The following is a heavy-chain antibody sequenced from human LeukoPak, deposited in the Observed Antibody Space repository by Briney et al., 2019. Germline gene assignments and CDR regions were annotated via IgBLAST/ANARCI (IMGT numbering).Heavy chain of an antibody. CDR3: ARAAGLYYYDSSGLDY. Sequence: GGSLRLSCAASGFTFSSYGMHWVRQAPGKGLEWVAVISYDGSNKYYADSVKGRFTISRDNSKNTLYLQMNSLRAEDTAVYYCARAAGLYYYDSSGLDYWGQGTLVTVSS. J-gene: IGHJ4*02. V-gene: IGHV3-30*03. CDR2: ISYDGSNK. D-gene: IGHD3-22*01. CDR1: GFTFSSYG.